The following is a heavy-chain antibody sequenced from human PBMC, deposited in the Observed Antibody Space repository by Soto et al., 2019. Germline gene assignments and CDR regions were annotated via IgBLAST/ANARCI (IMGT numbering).Heavy chain of an antibody. J-gene: IGHJ6*03. CDR3: ASLGQLVYDYYYYMDV. V-gene: IGHV4-39*01. CDR2: IYYSGST. D-gene: IGHD6-6*01. Sequence: SETLSLTCTVSGGSISSSSYYWGWIRQPPGKGLEWIGSIYYSGSTYYNPSLKSRVTISVDTSKNQFSLKLSSVTAADTAVYYCASLGQLVYDYYYYMDVWGKGTTVTVSS. CDR1: GGSISSSSYY.